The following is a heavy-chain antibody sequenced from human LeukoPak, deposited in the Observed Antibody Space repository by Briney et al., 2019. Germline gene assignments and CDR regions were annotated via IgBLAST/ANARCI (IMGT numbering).Heavy chain of an antibody. J-gene: IGHJ4*02. D-gene: IGHD5-18*01. CDR3: ARGGHRGYSYGFDY. CDR2: IYYSGST. Sequence: PSETLSLPCTVSGGSISSYYWSWIRQPPGKGLEWIGYIYYSGSTNYNPSLKSRVTISVDTSKNQFSLKLSSVTAADTAVYYCARGGHRGYSYGFDYWGQGTLVTVSS. CDR1: GGSISSYY. V-gene: IGHV4-59*01.